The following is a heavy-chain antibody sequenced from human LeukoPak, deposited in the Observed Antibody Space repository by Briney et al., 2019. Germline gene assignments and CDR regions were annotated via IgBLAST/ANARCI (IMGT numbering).Heavy chain of an antibody. CDR1: GGSFSGYY. D-gene: IGHD1-26*01. J-gene: IGHJ3*02. Sequence: SETLSLTCAVYGGSFSGYYWSWIRQPPGKGLEWIGEINHSGSTNYNPSLKSRVTISVDTSKNQFSLKLSSVTAADTAVYYCARVYSGSRTQASDIWGQGTMVTVSS. V-gene: IGHV4-34*01. CDR3: ARVYSGSRTQASDI. CDR2: INHSGST.